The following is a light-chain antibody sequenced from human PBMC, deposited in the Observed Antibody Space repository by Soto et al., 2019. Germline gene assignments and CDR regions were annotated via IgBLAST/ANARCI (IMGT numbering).Light chain of an antibody. Sequence: QSALTQPASVSGSPGQSITISCTGTSSDVGGYNYVSWYQQHPGKAPKLMIYDVSNWPSGVSIRFSGSKSGNTASLTISGLQAEDEADYYCSSYTSSSTRVFGTGTKVTVL. CDR1: SSDVGGYNY. CDR2: DVS. CDR3: SSYTSSSTRV. J-gene: IGLJ1*01. V-gene: IGLV2-14*01.